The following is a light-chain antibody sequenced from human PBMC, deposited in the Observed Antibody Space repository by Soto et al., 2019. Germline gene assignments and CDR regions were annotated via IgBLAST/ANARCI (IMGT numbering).Light chain of an antibody. CDR3: ISYTVSRSYV. CDR1: RSDIGTYDH. Sequence: QSALTQPSSVSGSPGQSITSSCRGTRSDIGTYDHVAWFQQFPGKTPKLVIYSVSDRPSGVSYRFSGSKSGNTASLTISGLQADDEADYYCISYTVSRSYVFGTGTKVTVL. J-gene: IGLJ1*01. V-gene: IGLV2-14*01. CDR2: SVS.